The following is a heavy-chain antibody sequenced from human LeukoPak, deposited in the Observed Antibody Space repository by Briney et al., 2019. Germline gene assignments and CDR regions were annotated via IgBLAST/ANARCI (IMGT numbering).Heavy chain of an antibody. J-gene: IGHJ4*02. V-gene: IGHV3-21*01. D-gene: IGHD6-13*01. Sequence: RPGGSLRLSCAASGFTFSSYSMNWVRQAPGKGLEWVSSISSSSTYIYYADSVKGRFTISRDNAKNSLYLQMNSLRAEDTAVYYCAKMGSEGRIAAAVYYFDCWGQGTLVTVSS. CDR2: ISSSSTYI. CDR1: GFTFSSYS. CDR3: AKMGSEGRIAAAVYYFDC.